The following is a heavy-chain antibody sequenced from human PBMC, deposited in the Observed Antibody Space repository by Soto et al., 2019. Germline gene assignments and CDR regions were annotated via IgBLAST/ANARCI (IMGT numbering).Heavy chain of an antibody. Sequence: SVKVSCKASRVAFSKFIVTWVRQAPGLGLEWVGGIIPIFGTTNYAQKFQGRVTITADESTSTSYMEVNNLRSEDTAVYYCAKVRYSSPMGYYYGMDVWGQGTTVTVSS. J-gene: IGHJ6*01. CDR1: RVAFSKFI. CDR3: AKVRYSSPMGYYYGMDV. D-gene: IGHD6-19*01. CDR2: IIPIFGTT. V-gene: IGHV1-69*13.